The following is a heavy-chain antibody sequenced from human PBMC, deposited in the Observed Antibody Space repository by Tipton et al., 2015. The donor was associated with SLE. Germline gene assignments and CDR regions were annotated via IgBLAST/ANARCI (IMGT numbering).Heavy chain of an antibody. CDR3: ARTNPLYSSSLTGLYGMDV. CDR2: INHRGST. Sequence: TLSLTCTVSGFSISSYYWGWIRQPPGKGLEWIGEINHRGSTNYNPSLKSRVTLSVDTSKNQFSLRLRSVTAADTAVYYCARTNPLYSSSLTGLYGMDVWGQGTTVTVSS. CDR1: GFSISSYY. V-gene: IGHV4-34*01. D-gene: IGHD6-13*01. J-gene: IGHJ6*02.